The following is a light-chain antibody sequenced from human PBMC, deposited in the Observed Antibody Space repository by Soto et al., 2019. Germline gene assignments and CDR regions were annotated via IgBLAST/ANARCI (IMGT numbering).Light chain of an antibody. J-gene: IGLJ2*01. CDR2: EVT. V-gene: IGLV2-11*01. CDR1: SSDVGPYNY. Sequence: QSALTQPASVSGSPGQSITISCTGTSSDVGPYNYVSWYQHHSGKAPKLLIYEVTKRPSGVPDRFSGSKSGNTASLTISGLQAEDEADYYCCSYAGSYTYVVFGGGTKLTVL. CDR3: CSYAGSYTYVV.